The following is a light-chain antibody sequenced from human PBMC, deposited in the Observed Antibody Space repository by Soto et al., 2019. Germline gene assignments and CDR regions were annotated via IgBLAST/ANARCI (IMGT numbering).Light chain of an antibody. V-gene: IGKV1-5*03. J-gene: IGKJ1*01. CDR1: QSISSW. CDR2: KAS. Sequence: DIQMTQSPSTLSASVGDRVTITCRASQSISSWLAWYQQTPGRAPKLLIYKASTLETGVPSRFNGSGSGTEFTLTISSLQPDDFATYYCQRYNTLWTFGQGTKVDIK. CDR3: QRYNTLWT.